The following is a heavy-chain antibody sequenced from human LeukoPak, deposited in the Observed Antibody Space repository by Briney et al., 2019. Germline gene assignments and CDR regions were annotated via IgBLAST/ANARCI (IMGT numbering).Heavy chain of an antibody. D-gene: IGHD5-12*01. Sequence: GASVKVSCKASGYILTSYYMHWVRQAPGQGLEWTGIINPNGGSTTYAQKFQGRVIMTRDTSTSTVYMELSSLRSEDTAVYYCARAPLYSGYDLTIDFWGQGSLVTVSS. V-gene: IGHV1-46*01. CDR1: GYILTSYY. J-gene: IGHJ4*02. CDR3: ARAPLYSGYDLTIDF. CDR2: INPNGGST.